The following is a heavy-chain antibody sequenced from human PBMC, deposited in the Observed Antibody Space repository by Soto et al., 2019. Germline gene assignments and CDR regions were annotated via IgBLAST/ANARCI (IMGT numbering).Heavy chain of an antibody. Sequence: QVQLVESGGGLVKPGGSLRLSCAASGFTFSDYYMSWIRQAPGKGLEWVSYISSNSNYTDYADSVKGRFAISRDNAKNSLYLQLNTLRGEDTAVYFCARDVPRGGATAYGGQGALVTVSS. V-gene: IGHV3-11*06. CDR1: GFTFSDYY. J-gene: IGHJ4*02. CDR2: ISSNSNYT. CDR3: ARDVPRGGATAY. D-gene: IGHD1-26*01.